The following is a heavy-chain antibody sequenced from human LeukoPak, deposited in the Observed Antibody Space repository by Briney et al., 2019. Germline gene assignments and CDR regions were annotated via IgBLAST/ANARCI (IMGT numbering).Heavy chain of an antibody. J-gene: IGHJ2*01. Sequence: SETLSLTCTVSGGSISSYYWSWIRQPPGKGLECFGYIYYSGSTNYNPSLKSRVTISVDTSKNQFSLKLSSVTAADTAVYYCARQPYSGLAAFDLWGRGTLVTVSS. D-gene: IGHD4-23*01. CDR3: ARQPYSGLAAFDL. CDR1: GGSISSYY. CDR2: IYYSGST. V-gene: IGHV4-59*08.